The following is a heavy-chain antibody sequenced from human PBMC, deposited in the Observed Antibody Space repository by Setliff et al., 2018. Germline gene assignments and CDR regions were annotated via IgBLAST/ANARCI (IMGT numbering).Heavy chain of an antibody. V-gene: IGHV4-39*01. D-gene: IGHD3-10*01. Sequence: SETLSLTCTVSGGPINSDRYYWGWIRQPPGKGLEWIGSMYYSGSTYSNPSLKSRLIISVDAPDNQFSVKLSSVTAADTAVYYCARHKSNGSGSYPSLYMDVWGKGIMVTVSS. CDR3: ARHKSNGSGSYPSLYMDV. CDR1: GGPINSDRYY. J-gene: IGHJ6*03. CDR2: MYYSGST.